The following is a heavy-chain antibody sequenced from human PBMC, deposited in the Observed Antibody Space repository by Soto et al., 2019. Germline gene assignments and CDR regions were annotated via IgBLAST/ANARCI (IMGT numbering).Heavy chain of an antibody. Sequence: ASVKGSCKAAGYTFTGYARHWVRHAPGQRLEWMGWINAGNGNTKYSQKFQGRVTITRDTSASTAYMELSSLRSEDTAVYYCARERGLTIFGVVISDFDYWGQGTLVTVSS. V-gene: IGHV1-3*01. D-gene: IGHD3-3*01. J-gene: IGHJ4*02. CDR2: INAGNGNT. CDR1: GYTFTGYA. CDR3: ARERGLTIFGVVISDFDY.